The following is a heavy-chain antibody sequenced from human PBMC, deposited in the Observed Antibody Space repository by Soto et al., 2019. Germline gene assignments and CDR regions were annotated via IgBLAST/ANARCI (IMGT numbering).Heavy chain of an antibody. D-gene: IGHD3-22*01. CDR3: ARGMSSGYSYYFDY. V-gene: IGHV4-31*03. Sequence: QVQLQESGPGLVKPSQTLSLTCTVSGGSISSGGYYWSWIRQHPGKGLEWIGYIYYSGSTYYNPSLKSRVTIAVDTSKNQFSLKLSSVTASDTAVYYCARGMSSGYSYYFDYWGQGTLVTVSS. J-gene: IGHJ4*02. CDR1: GGSISSGGYY. CDR2: IYYSGST.